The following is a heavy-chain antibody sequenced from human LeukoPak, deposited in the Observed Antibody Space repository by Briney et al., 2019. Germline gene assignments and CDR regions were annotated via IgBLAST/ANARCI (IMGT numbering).Heavy chain of an antibody. CDR1: GFTFSNYW. J-gene: IGHJ4*02. CDR3: ARDKSAGADTGSSFYY. Sequence: GGSLRLSCAASGFTFSNYWMTWVRQVPGKGLEWVASIKQDGSEKYYVDSVKGRFTISRDNAKKSLYLQMNSLRAEDTAVYYCARDKSAGADTGSSFYYWGQGALVTVSS. D-gene: IGHD3-10*01. CDR2: IKQDGSEK. V-gene: IGHV3-7*03.